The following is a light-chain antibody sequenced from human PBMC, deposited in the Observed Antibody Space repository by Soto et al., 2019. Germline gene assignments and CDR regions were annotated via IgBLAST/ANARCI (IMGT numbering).Light chain of an antibody. V-gene: IGKV1-39*01. J-gene: IGKJ2*03. CDR3: QQSYSSPYS. CDR1: QSITSY. CDR2: AAS. Sequence: DIQMTQSPSSLSASVGDRVTITCRASQSITSYLNWYQQRPGKAPKLLIYAASNLQSGVPSRFSGSGSGTDFSFTISSLKPEDFATYYCQQSYSSPYSCGQGTKLESK.